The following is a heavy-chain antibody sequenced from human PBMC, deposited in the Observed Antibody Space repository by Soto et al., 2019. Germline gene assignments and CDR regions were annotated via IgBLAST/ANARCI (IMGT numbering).Heavy chain of an antibody. CDR3: ARVGYYYGSGSYYKGLDY. CDR2: IYSGGST. V-gene: IGHV3-66*01. CDR1: GFTVSSNY. Sequence: GESLKISCAASGFTVSSNYMSWVRQAPGKGLEWVSVIYSGGSTYYADSVKGRFTISRDNSKNTLYLQMNSLRAEDTAVYYCARVGYYYGSGSYYKGLDYWGQGTLVTVSS. J-gene: IGHJ4*02. D-gene: IGHD3-10*01.